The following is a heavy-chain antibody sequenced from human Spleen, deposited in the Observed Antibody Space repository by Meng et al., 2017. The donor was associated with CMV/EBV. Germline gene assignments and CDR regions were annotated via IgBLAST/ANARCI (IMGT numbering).Heavy chain of an antibody. V-gene: IGHV4-30-4*08. CDR1: GGSISRSGYC. D-gene: IGHD3-22*01. CDR3: ARGHGITMRGGVDP. Sequence: SGGSISRSGYCWGWIRQPPGKGLEWIGYIYHSGSTYSNPSLKSRVTISVDTSKNQFSLKLSSVTAADTAVYYCARGHGITMRGGVDPWGQGTLVTVSS. J-gene: IGHJ5*02. CDR2: IYHSGST.